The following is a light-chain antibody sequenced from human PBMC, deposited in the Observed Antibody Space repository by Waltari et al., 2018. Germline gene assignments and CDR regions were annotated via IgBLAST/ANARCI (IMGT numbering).Light chain of an antibody. J-gene: IGKJ1*01. CDR3: QQYGSSRT. Sequence: EIVLTQSPGTLSLSPGERATLSCRASQSVSSSYLAWYQQTPGQAPRLLSYGASSRATGIPDRFSGSGSGTDFTLTISRLEPEDFAVYYCQQYGSSRTFGQGTKVEIK. CDR2: GAS. V-gene: IGKV3-20*01. CDR1: QSVSSSY.